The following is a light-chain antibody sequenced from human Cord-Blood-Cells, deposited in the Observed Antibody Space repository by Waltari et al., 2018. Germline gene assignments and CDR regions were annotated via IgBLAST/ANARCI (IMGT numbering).Light chain of an antibody. V-gene: IGKV1-27*01. CDR3: QKNNSAPLS. Sequence: DIQMTQSPSSLSESVGDRVTITCRASQGISNYLAWYQQKPGKVPKLLIYAASTLQSEVPSLFSGSESRIDFTRIISSLQPEDGATYYCQKNNSAPLSFGGGTKVEIK. CDR1: QGISNY. J-gene: IGKJ4*01. CDR2: AAS.